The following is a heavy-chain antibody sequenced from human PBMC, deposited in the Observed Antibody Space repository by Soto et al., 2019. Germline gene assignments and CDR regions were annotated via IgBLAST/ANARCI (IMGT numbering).Heavy chain of an antibody. D-gene: IGHD3-22*01. CDR3: ARGTRPMYYYDSSPRPRDAFDI. CDR1: GYTFTSYA. Sequence: GASVKVSCKASGYTFTSYAMHWVRQAPGQRLEWMGWINPSGGSTSYAQKFQGRVTMTRDTSTSTVYMELSSLRSEDTAVYYCARGTRPMYYYDSSPRPRDAFDIWGQGTMVTVS. V-gene: IGHV1-46*01. CDR2: INPSGGST. J-gene: IGHJ3*02.